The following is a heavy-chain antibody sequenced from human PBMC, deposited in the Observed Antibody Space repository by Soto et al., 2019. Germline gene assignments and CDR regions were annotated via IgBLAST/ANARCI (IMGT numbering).Heavy chain of an antibody. CDR3: AKGRGYSYGTLFDY. CDR2: ISGSGGST. D-gene: IGHD5-18*01. Sequence: GGSLRLSCAASGFTFSSYAMSWVRQAPGKGLEWVSAISGSGGSTYYADPVKGRFTISRDNSKNTLYLQMNSLRAEDTAVYYCAKGRGYSYGTLFDYWGKGTLVTVSS. CDR1: GFTFSSYA. J-gene: IGHJ4*02. V-gene: IGHV3-23*01.